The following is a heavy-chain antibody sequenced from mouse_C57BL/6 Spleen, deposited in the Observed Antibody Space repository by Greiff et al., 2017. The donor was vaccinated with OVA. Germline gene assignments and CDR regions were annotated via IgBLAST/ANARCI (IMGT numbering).Heavy chain of an antibody. Sequence: EVQLQESGPGLVKPSQSLSLTCSVTGYSITSGYYWNWIRQFPGNKLEWMGYISYDGSNNYNPSLKNRISITRDTSKNQFFLKLNSVTTEGTATYYCAREEENDGYFGRFAYWGQGTLVTVSA. D-gene: IGHD2-3*01. V-gene: IGHV3-6*01. J-gene: IGHJ3*01. CDR2: ISYDGSN. CDR1: GYSITSGYY. CDR3: AREEENDGYFGRFAY.